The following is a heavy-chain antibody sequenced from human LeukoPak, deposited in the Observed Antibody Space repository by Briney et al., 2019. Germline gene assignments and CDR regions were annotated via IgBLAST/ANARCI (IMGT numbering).Heavy chain of an antibody. V-gene: IGHV1-2*02. J-gene: IGHJ6*03. CDR3: ARVGYSRSNYYYYYMDV. D-gene: IGHD6-13*01. CDR2: INPNSGGT. Sequence: ASVKVSCKASGYTFTGYYMHWVRQAPGQGLEWMGWINPNSGGTNYAQKFQGRVTMTRDTSISTAYMELSRLRSDDTAVYYCARVGYSRSNYYYYYMDVWGKGTTVTVSS. CDR1: GYTFTGYY.